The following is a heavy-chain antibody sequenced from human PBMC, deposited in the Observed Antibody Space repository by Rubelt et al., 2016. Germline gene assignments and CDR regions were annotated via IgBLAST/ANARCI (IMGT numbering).Heavy chain of an antibody. D-gene: IGHD4-23*01. Sequence: QVQLVQSGAEVKKPGASVKVSCKASGYTFTGYYMHWVRQAPGQGLEWMGWINPNSGGTNYAQKFQGRVTMTRDTSISTAYMELSRLRSDDTAVYYCARDVGGNSVLYYFDYWGQGTLVTVSS. CDR2: INPNSGGT. V-gene: IGHV1-2*02. CDR1: GYTFTGYY. J-gene: IGHJ4*02. CDR3: ARDVGGNSVLYYFDY.